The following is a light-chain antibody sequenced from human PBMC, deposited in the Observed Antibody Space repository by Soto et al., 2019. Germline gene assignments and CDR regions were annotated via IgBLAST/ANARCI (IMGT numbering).Light chain of an antibody. Sequence: DIQMTQSPSTLSASVGDRVTIICRDRQRISSWLAWYQQKPGKAPNLLIYDVSSLQGGVPSRFSGSGSGTEFTLTISSLQPDDFAAYYCQQYNGSSWTFGQGTKVDI. CDR1: QRISSW. J-gene: IGKJ1*01. V-gene: IGKV1-5*02. CDR3: QQYNGSSWT. CDR2: DVS.